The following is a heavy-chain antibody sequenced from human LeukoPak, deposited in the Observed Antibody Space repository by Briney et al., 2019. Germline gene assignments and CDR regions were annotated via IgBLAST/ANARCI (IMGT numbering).Heavy chain of an antibody. J-gene: IGHJ5*02. CDR2: NSWNSGSI. Sequence: GGSLRLSCAAAGFTFDDYTMQWVRQAPEEGEERGSGNSWNSGSIGYADSVKGRFTISRDNAKNSLYLQMNSLRAEDTALYYCAKGISSWYKNWFDPWGQGTLVTVFS. V-gene: IGHV3-9*01. CDR3: AKGISSWYKNWFDP. D-gene: IGHD6-13*01. CDR1: GFTFDDYT.